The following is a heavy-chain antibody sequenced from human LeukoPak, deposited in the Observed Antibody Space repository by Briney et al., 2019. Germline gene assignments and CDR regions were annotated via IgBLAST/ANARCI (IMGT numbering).Heavy chain of an antibody. J-gene: IGHJ4*02. CDR2: INHSGST. CDR1: GGSFSAYY. V-gene: IGHV4-34*01. Sequence: TSETLSLTCAAYGGSFSAYYWSWIRQPPGKGLEWIGEINHSGSTDYNPSLKSRVTISVDTSKNQFSLKLSSVTAADTAVYYCARGGFYCGGDCYFDYWGQGTLVTVSS. CDR3: ARGGFYCGGDCYFDY. D-gene: IGHD2-21*02.